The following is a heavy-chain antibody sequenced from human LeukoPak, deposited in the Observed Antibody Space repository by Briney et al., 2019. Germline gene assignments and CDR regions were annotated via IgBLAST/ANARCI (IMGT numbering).Heavy chain of an antibody. D-gene: IGHD6-13*01. Sequence: SETLSLTCTVSAGSISSGSYYWSWIRQPAGKGLEWIGRIYTSGSTNYNPSLKSRVTISVDTSKNQFSLKLSSVTAADTAVYYCARELAAAGYYFDYWGQGTLVTVSS. J-gene: IGHJ4*02. CDR2: IYTSGST. V-gene: IGHV4-61*02. CDR3: ARELAAAGYYFDY. CDR1: AGSISSGSYY.